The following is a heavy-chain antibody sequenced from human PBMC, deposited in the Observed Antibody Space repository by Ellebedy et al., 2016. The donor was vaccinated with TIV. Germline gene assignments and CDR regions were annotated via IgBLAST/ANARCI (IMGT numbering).Heavy chain of an antibody. D-gene: IGHD4-17*01. J-gene: IGHJ5*02. CDR1: GFTFSSYW. Sequence: GESLKISCAASGFTFSSYWMSWVRRAPGKGLEWVANIKQDGSEKYYVDSVKGRFTISRDNAKNSLYLQMNSLRAEDTAVYYCARLQMTTTFNWFDPWGQGTLVTVSS. CDR3: ARLQMTTTFNWFDP. V-gene: IGHV3-7*03. CDR2: IKQDGSEK.